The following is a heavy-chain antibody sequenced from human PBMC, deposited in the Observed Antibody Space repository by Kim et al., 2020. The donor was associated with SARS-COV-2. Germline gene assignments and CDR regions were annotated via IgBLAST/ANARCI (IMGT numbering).Heavy chain of an antibody. Sequence: SVKVSCKASGGTFSNYAISWVRQAPGQGLEWMGGIIPIFGTANYAQKFQGRVTITADESTSTAYMELSSLRSEDTAVYYCARDQPSGFGELAYWGQGTLVTVSS. CDR2: IIPIFGTA. CDR3: ARDQPSGFGELAY. V-gene: IGHV1-69*13. D-gene: IGHD3-10*01. CDR1: GGTFSNYA. J-gene: IGHJ4*02.